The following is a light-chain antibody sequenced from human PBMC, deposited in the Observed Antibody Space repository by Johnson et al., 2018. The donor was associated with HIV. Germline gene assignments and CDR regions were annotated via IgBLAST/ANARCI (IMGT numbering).Light chain of an antibody. CDR1: TSNIGTNS. J-gene: IGLJ1*01. Sequence: VLTQPPSVSAAPGQNVTISCSGATSNIGTNSVSWYQKFPGTAPKLLIYEDTKRPSGIPARFSGSKSGTSATLGITGLPTGDEADYYCGTWDSSLSAYVFGTGTKVTVL. V-gene: IGLV1-51*02. CDR3: GTWDSSLSAYV. CDR2: EDT.